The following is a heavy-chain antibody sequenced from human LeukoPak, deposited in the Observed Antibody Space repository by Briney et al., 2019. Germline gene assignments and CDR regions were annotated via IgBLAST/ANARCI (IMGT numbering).Heavy chain of an antibody. J-gene: IGHJ4*02. D-gene: IGHD5-18*01. V-gene: IGHV3-74*01. CDR1: GFTFSDYW. CDR2: INTDGSST. Sequence: GGTLRLSCAASGFTFSDYWMHWVRQAPGKGLVWVSRINTDGSSTSYADSVKRRFTISRDNAKNTLYLQMNGLRAEDSAVYYCARARYSYTGVVDYWGQGTLVTVSS. CDR3: ARARYSYTGVVDY.